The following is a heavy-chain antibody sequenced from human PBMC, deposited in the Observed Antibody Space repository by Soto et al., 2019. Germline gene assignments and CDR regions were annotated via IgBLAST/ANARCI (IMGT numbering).Heavy chain of an antibody. J-gene: IGHJ6*02. D-gene: IGHD6-19*01. Sequence: GASVKVSCKASGGTFSSYAISWVRQAPGQGLEWMGGIIPIFGTANYAQKFQGRVTITADESTSTAYMELSSLRSEDTAVYYCAREGIAVAKGGHDGMDVWGQGTTVTVSS. CDR3: AREGIAVAKGGHDGMDV. CDR2: IIPIFGTA. CDR1: GGTFSSYA. V-gene: IGHV1-69*13.